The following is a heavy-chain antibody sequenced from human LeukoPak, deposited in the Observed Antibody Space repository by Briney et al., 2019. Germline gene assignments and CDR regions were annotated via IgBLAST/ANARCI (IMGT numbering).Heavy chain of an antibody. J-gene: IGHJ5*02. CDR2: ISYSGST. D-gene: IGHD3-10*01. V-gene: IGHV4-59*12. CDR3: ARDFQYYYGSGSYSWWFDP. Sequence: PSETLSLTCSVSGGSISNYYWSWIRQPPGKGLEWIGYISYSGSTNSNPSLKSRVTISVDTSKNQFSLKLSSVTAADTAVYYCARDFQYYYGSGSYSWWFDPWGQGTLVTVSS. CDR1: GGSISNYY.